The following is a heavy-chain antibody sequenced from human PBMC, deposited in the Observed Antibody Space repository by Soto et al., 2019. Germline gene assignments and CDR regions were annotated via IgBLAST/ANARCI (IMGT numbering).Heavy chain of an antibody. CDR2: IIGGDGDK. V-gene: IGHV3-23*01. Sequence: EVQLLEHGGQLVQPGESLRLSCAASGFTFRTFTMNWVRQAPGKGLEWVSGIIGGDGDKFYSDSVKGRFTISRDNSKDMLFLQMSSLRGDDTAVYYWAKDRDPDGIWTFDSWGQGTLVTVSS. D-gene: IGHD3-9*01. CDR1: GFTFRTFT. J-gene: IGHJ5*01. CDR3: AKDRDPDGIWTFDS.